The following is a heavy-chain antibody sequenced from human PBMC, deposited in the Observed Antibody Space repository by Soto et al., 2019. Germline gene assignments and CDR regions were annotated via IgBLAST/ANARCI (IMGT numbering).Heavy chain of an antibody. D-gene: IGHD6-13*01. V-gene: IGHV1-69*13. Sequence: GDSVKVSCKASGGTCSSYRINWVRQAPGQGLEWVGGIVPIYRTADYAQKFQGRVTITADESARTAYMELRSLKSQDTAVYYCARDSGAKLSSSWGQGTLVTVSS. CDR3: ARDSGAKLSSS. CDR1: GGTCSSYR. CDR2: IVPIYRTA. J-gene: IGHJ4*02.